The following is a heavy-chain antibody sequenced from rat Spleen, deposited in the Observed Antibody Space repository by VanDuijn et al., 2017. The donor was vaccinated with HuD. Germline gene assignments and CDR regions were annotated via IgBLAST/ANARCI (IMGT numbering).Heavy chain of an antibody. Sequence: EVQLVESGGGLVQPGKSLKLSCVASGFTFSSYWIYWIRQAPTKGLEWVASISTGGGNTYYRDSVKGRFTISRDNAKSTLYLQMDSLRSEDTATYYCARTGGPYYWYFDLWGPGTMVTVSS. V-gene: IGHV5-25*01. J-gene: IGHJ1*01. CDR2: ISTGGGNT. CDR1: GFTFSSYW. D-gene: IGHD1-11*01. CDR3: ARTGGPYYWYFDL.